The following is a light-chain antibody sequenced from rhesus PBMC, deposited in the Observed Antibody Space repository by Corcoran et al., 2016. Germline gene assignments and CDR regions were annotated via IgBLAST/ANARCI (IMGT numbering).Light chain of an antibody. Sequence: QSAPTQPPSVSGSPGQSVTISCTGTSSDLGGYNYVSWYQQHPGKAPKLMIYDVSKRPSGVSDRFSGSKSGNTASLTISGLQAEDEAEYYCCSYTTTSTYVFAPGTRLTVL. V-gene: IGLV2S7*01. CDR2: DVS. CDR3: CSYTTTSTYV. CDR1: SSDLGGYNY. J-gene: IGLJ1*01.